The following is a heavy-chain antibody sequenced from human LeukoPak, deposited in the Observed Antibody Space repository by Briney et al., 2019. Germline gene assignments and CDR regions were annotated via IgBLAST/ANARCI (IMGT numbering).Heavy chain of an antibody. CDR2: ISGSGGST. CDR1: GFTFGSYA. CDR3: AKVTYYDFWSGYFGTRSHFDY. Sequence: GGSLRLSCAASGFTFGSYAMSWVRQAPGKGLEWVSAISGSGGSTYYADSVKGRFTISRDNSKNTLYLQMNSLRAEDTAVYYCAKVTYYDFWSGYFGTRSHFDYWGQGTLVTVSS. J-gene: IGHJ4*02. D-gene: IGHD3-3*01. V-gene: IGHV3-23*01.